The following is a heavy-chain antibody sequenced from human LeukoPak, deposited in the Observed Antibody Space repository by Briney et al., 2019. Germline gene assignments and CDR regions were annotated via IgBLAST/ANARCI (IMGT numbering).Heavy chain of an antibody. V-gene: IGHV4-4*07. CDR2: IYTSGST. J-gene: IGHJ4*02. D-gene: IGHD3-10*01. CDR3: ARETYYYGSGSYPFDY. CDR1: GGSISSYY. Sequence: SETLSLTCTVSGGSISSYYWSWIRQPAGKGLEWIGRIYTSGSTNYNPSLKSRVTMSVDTSKNQFSLKLTSVTAAATAVYYCARETYYYGSGSYPFDYWGQGTLVTVSS.